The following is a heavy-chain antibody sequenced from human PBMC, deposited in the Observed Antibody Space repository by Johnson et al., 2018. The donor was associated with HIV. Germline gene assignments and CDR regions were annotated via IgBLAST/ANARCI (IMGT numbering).Heavy chain of an antibody. CDR2: IWHDGSNK. D-gene: IGHD3-22*01. CDR3: AKDQHYYDSRNGGAFDI. V-gene: IGHV3-33*06. Sequence: QMQLVESGGGVVQPGRSLRLSCAASGFTLSNYGMHWVRQAPGKGLEWVAVIWHDGSNKNYVDSVKGRFPISRDNSKNTLYLQMNSLRAEDTAVYYCAKDQHYYDSRNGGAFDIWGQGEMVTVSS. J-gene: IGHJ3*02. CDR1: GFTLSNYG.